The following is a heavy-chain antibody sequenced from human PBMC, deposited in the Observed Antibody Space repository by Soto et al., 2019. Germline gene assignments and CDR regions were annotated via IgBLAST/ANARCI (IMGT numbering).Heavy chain of an antibody. CDR3: ARVGQVPAAMGPYYYYYYMDV. CDR1: GFTFDDYG. J-gene: IGHJ6*03. D-gene: IGHD2-2*01. CDR2: INWNGGST. Sequence: EVQLVESGGGVVRPGGSLRLSCAASGFTFDDYGMSWVRQAPGKGLEWVSGINWNGGSTGYADSVKGRFTISRDNAKNSLYLQMNSLRAEDTALYHCARVGQVPAAMGPYYYYYYMDVWGKGTTVTVSS. V-gene: IGHV3-20*01.